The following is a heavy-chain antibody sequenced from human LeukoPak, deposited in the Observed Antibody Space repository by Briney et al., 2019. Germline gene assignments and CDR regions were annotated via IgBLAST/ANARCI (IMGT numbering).Heavy chain of an antibody. CDR3: ARDLLW. J-gene: IGHJ4*02. CDR2: IYPGGTT. Sequence: SETLSFTCTVSGGSISSYYWSWIRQPAGKGLEWIGHIYPGGTTSYNPSLKSRVTMSVDTSKNQFSLRLTSVTAADTAVYYCARDLLWWGQGTLVTVSS. CDR1: GGSISSYY. D-gene: IGHD2-21*01. V-gene: IGHV4-4*07.